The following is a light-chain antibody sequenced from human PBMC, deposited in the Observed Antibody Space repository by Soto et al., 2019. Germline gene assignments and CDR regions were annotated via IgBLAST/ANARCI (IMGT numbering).Light chain of an antibody. CDR1: GSNFGSNT. J-gene: IGLJ1*01. Sequence: QAVLTQPPSASGTPGHRVTISCSGSGSNFGSNTVNWYQHLPGTAPKLLIYNNDQRPSGDPDRFSGSKSGTSASLAISGRQSGDEADYYCAAWDDRLKGYVFGTGTKLTVL. V-gene: IGLV1-44*01. CDR2: NND. CDR3: AAWDDRLKGYV.